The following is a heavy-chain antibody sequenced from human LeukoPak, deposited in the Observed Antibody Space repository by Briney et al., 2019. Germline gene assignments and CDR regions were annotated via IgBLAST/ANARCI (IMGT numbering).Heavy chain of an antibody. V-gene: IGHV3-7*04. J-gene: IGHJ4*02. Sequence: GGSLRLSCAASVFTFRSYYMPWVRQARGKGLEGVADVNEDGSDKNYVDSVRGRFTISRDNAETSLYLQMNSLRAEDTAVYYCARDVGYCTGGACYTRLDYWGQGALVTVSS. D-gene: IGHD2-8*02. CDR3: ARDVGYCTGGACYTRLDY. CDR2: VNEDGSDK. CDR1: VFTFRSYY.